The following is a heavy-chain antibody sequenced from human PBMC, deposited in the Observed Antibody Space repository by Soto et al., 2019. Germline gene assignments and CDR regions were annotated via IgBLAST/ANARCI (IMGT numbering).Heavy chain of an antibody. D-gene: IGHD3-10*01. Sequence: ASVKVSCKASGGTFSSYAVSWVRQAPGQGLEWMGGIIPIFGTANYAQKFQGRVTITADESTSTAYMELSSLRSEDTAVYYCARGEGYYYYGSGSYYNPNYYGMDVWGQGTTVTVSS. CDR1: GGTFSSYA. CDR3: ARGEGYYYYGSGSYYNPNYYGMDV. CDR2: IIPIFGTA. V-gene: IGHV1-69*13. J-gene: IGHJ6*02.